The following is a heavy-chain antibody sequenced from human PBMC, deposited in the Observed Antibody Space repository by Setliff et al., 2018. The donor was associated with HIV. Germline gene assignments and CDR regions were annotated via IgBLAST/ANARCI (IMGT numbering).Heavy chain of an antibody. CDR2: ISYSGST. J-gene: IGHJ4*02. CDR1: GGPIRSSTYY. V-gene: IGHV4-61*05. Sequence: SETLSLTCTVSGGPIRSSTYYWGWIRQPPGKGLEWIGFISYSGSTNYNPSLKSRVTISLDTSRNQFSLKLTSMIAADTSVYYCACRYYDLWSNYYTGIPYWGQGTLVTVSS. D-gene: IGHD3-3*01. CDR3: ACRYYDLWSNYYTGIPY.